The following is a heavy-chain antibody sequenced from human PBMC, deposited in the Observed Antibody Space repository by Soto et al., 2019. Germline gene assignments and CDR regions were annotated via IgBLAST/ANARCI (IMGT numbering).Heavy chain of an antibody. V-gene: IGHV1-58*01. CDR2: IVVGSGNT. Sequence: SVKVSCKASGFTFTSSAVQWVRQARGQRLEWIGWIVVGSGNTNYAQKFQERVTITRDMSTSTAYMELSSLRSEDTAVYYCAAGASYSSSSYLGYYYGMDVWRQGTTVTVAS. J-gene: IGHJ6*02. D-gene: IGHD6-6*01. CDR3: AAGASYSSSSYLGYYYGMDV. CDR1: GFTFTSSA.